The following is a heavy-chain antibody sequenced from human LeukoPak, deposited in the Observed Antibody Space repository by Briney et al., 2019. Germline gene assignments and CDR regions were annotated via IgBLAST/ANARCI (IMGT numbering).Heavy chain of an antibody. J-gene: IGHJ3*02. CDR3: ARVGGTYYYDSSGYYAFDI. V-gene: IGHV1-8*01. CDR1: GYTSTSYD. CDR2: MNPNSGNT. Sequence: GASVKVSCKASGYTSTSYDINWVRQATGQGLEWMGWMNPNSGNTGYAQKFQGRVTMTRNTSISTAYMELSSLRAEDTAVYYCARVGGTYYYDSSGYYAFDIWGQGTMVTVSS. D-gene: IGHD3-22*01.